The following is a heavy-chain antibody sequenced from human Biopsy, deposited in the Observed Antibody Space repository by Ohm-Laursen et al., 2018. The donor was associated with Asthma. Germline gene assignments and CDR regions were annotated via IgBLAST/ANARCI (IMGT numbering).Heavy chain of an antibody. D-gene: IGHD1-26*01. CDR3: ARAGALIVGATMGY. V-gene: IGHV1-69*13. J-gene: IGHJ4*02. Sequence: SVKVSCKVSGYTFTSYYMHWVRQAPGQGLEWMGGIIPIFGTANYAQKFQGRVTITADESTSTAYMELSSLRSEDTAVYYCARAGALIVGATMGYWGQGTLVTVSS. CDR1: GYTFTSYY. CDR2: IIPIFGTA.